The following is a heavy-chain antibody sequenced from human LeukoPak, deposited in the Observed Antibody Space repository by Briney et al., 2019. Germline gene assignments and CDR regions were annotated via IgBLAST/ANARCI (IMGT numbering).Heavy chain of an antibody. V-gene: IGHV4-30-2*01. D-gene: IGHD3-22*01. CDR2: IYHSGST. CDR1: GGSISSGGYS. CDR3: ATVTYYYDSSGYYCEYFQH. Sequence: PSQTLSLTCAVSGGSISSGGYSWSWIRQPPGKGLEWIGYIYHSGSTYYNPSLKSRVTISVGRSKNQFSLKLSSVTAADTAVYYCATVTYYYDSSGYYCEYFQHWGQGTLVTVSS. J-gene: IGHJ1*01.